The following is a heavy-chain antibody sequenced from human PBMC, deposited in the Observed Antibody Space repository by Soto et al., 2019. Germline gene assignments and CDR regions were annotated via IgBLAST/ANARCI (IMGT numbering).Heavy chain of an antibody. V-gene: IGHV4-31*03. CDR1: GASITSGGYF. CDR2: IYYSGRT. Sequence: QVQLQESGPGLVKPSQTLSLTCTVSGASITSGGYFWTWIRQHPGKGLEWIGYIYYSGRTYYNPSLKTRVTMSVDTSKKQFSLKLSSVTAADTAMYYCARFAGATSDFWGQGTLVTVSS. D-gene: IGHD3-10*01. J-gene: IGHJ4*02. CDR3: ARFAGATSDF.